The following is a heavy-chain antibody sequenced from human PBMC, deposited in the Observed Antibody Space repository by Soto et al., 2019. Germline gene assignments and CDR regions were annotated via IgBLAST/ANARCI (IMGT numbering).Heavy chain of an antibody. V-gene: IGHV1-69*01. CDR1: GGTFSSYA. J-gene: IGHJ6*02. D-gene: IGHD3-9*01. Sequence: QVQLVQSGAEVKKPGSSVKVSCKASGGTFSSYAISWVRQAPGQGLEWMGGIIPIFGTANYAQKFQGRVTITADASTSTAYMELSSLRSEDTAVYYCARDAPVAGRYFDWSEVLDVWGQGTTVTVSS. CDR2: IIPIFGTA. CDR3: ARDAPVAGRYFDWSEVLDV.